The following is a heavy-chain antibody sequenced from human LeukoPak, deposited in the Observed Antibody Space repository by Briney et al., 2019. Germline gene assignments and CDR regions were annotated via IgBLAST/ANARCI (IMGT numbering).Heavy chain of an antibody. J-gene: IGHJ3*02. Sequence: PGGSLRLSSAASGFTFSSYSMNWVRQAPGKGLEWVSYISSSSSTIYYADSVKGRFTISRDNAKNSLYLQMNSLRAEDTAVYYCASGRGPADAFDIWGQGTMVTVSS. CDR2: ISSSSSTI. V-gene: IGHV3-48*01. D-gene: IGHD2-15*01. CDR3: ASGRGPADAFDI. CDR1: GFTFSSYS.